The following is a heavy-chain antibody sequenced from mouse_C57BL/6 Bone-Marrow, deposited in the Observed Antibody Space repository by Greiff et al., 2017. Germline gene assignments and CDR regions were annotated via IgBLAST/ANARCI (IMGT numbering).Heavy chain of an antibody. CDR3: ARPHYYGSSSFDY. CDR1: GFTFSSYT. CDR2: ISGGGGNT. Sequence: DVKLQESGGGLVKPGGSLKLSCAASGFTFSSYTMSWVRQTPEKRLEWVATISGGGGNTYYPDSVKGRFTISRDNAKNTLYLQMSSLRSEDTALYYCARPHYYGSSSFDYWGQGTTLTVSS. J-gene: IGHJ2*01. D-gene: IGHD1-1*01. V-gene: IGHV5-9*01.